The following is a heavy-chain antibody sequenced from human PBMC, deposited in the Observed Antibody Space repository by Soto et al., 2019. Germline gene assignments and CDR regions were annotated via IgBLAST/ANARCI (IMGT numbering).Heavy chain of an antibody. Sequence: QVQLQQWGAGLLKPSETLSLTCAVYGGSFSGYYWSCIRQPPGKGLEWIGEINHSGSTNYNPSLKSRVTISVDTSKNQFSLKLSSVTAADTAVYYCARSYDSTPGFDYWGQGTLVTVSS. D-gene: IGHD3-22*01. CDR2: INHSGST. CDR3: ARSYDSTPGFDY. V-gene: IGHV4-34*01. CDR1: GGSFSGYY. J-gene: IGHJ4*02.